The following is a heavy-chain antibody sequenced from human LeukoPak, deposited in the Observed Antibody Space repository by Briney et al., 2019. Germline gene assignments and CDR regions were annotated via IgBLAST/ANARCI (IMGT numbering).Heavy chain of an antibody. D-gene: IGHD6-19*01. V-gene: IGHV3-33*07. J-gene: IGHJ4*02. CDR1: GFTFDTFG. CDR3: ARDRSTGSYFFFDY. Sequence: GGSLRLSCLASGFTFDTFGMYWVRQAPGKGLEWVAVIWHDGSNKYYTDSVKGRFTISRDNSKNTLYLQMNSLRAEDTAVYYCARDRSTGSYFFFDYWGQGVLVTVSS. CDR2: IWHDGSNK.